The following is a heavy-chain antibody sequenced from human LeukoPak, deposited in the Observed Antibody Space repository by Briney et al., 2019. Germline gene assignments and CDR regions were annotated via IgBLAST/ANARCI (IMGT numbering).Heavy chain of an antibody. V-gene: IGHV1-24*01. CDR3: ATDPNYYGSGSLDY. D-gene: IGHD3-10*01. CDR1: GYTLTELS. J-gene: IGHJ4*02. CDR2: FAPEDGET. Sequence: GASVKVSCKVSGYTLTELSIHWVRQAPGKRLEWMGSFAPEDGETIYSQKFQGRVTMTEDTSTDTVYMELSSLSSDDTAVYHCATDPNYYGSGSLDYWGQGTLVNVSS.